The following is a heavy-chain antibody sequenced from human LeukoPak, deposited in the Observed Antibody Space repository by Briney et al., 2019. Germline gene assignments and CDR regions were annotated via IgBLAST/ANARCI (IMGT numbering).Heavy chain of an antibody. V-gene: IGHV3-23*01. CDR3: AKESEGRITMIVVVITTLDY. Sequence: GGSLRLSCAASGFTFSSYAMSWVRQAPGKGLEWVSAISGSGGSTYYADSVKGRFTISRDNSKNTLYLQMNSLRAEDTAVYYCAKESEGRITMIVVVITTLDYWGQGTLVTVSS. D-gene: IGHD3-22*01. CDR2: ISGSGGST. J-gene: IGHJ4*02. CDR1: GFTFSSYA.